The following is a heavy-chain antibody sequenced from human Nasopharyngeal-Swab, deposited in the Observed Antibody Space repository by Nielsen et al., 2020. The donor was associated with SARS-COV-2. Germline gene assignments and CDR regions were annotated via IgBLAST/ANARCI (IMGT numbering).Heavy chain of an antibody. V-gene: IGHV3-13*01. J-gene: IGHJ3*02. CDR3: ARDDGLSWLSQGAFDI. CDR1: GFTFSSYD. Sequence: ESLKIPCAASGFTFSSYDMHWVRQTTGKGLEWVSAIGIAGDTYYPGSVKGRFTISRENAKKSLYLQMNSLRAEDTAVYYCARDDGLSWLSQGAFDIWGQGTMVTVSS. D-gene: IGHD3-22*01. CDR2: IGIAGDT.